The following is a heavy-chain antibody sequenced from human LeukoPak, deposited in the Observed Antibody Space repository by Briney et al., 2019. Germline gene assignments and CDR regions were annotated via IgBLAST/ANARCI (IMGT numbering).Heavy chain of an antibody. J-gene: IGHJ4*02. CDR3: AKRGAEVGATVAPGDY. D-gene: IGHD1-26*01. Sequence: GGSLRLSCAASGPTFSIHWMNWVRQAPGKGLEWVSAISDSGGSTYYADSVKGRFTISRDNSKNTLYLQMNSLRAEDTAVYYCAKRGAEVGATVAPGDYWGQGTLVTVSS. CDR2: ISDSGGST. V-gene: IGHV3-23*01. CDR1: GPTFSIHW.